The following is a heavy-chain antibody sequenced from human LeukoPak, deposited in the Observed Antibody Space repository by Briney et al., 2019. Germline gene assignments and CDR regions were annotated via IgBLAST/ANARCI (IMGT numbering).Heavy chain of an antibody. Sequence: SVKVSCKASGGTFSSYASSWVRQAPGQGLEWMGRIIPILGIANYAQNFQGRVTITADKSTSTAYMELRSLRSDDTAVYYCARVALATVTTSCDYWGQGTLVTVSS. J-gene: IGHJ4*02. CDR3: ARVALATVTTSCDY. D-gene: IGHD4-17*01. V-gene: IGHV1-69*04. CDR1: GGTFSSYA. CDR2: IIPILGIA.